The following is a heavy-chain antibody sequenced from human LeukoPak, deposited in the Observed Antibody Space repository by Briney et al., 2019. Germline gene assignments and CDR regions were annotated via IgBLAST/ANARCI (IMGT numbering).Heavy chain of an antibody. J-gene: IGHJ6*03. CDR1: GGTFSSYA. D-gene: IGHD3-9*01. Sequence: SVKVSXKASGGTFSSYAISWVRQAPGQGLEWMGRIIPIFGTANYAQKFQGRVTITTDGSTSTAYMELSSLRSEDTAVYYCARSAPYDILKCYYMDVWGKGTTVTVSS. CDR2: IIPIFGTA. V-gene: IGHV1-69*05. CDR3: ARSAPYDILKCYYMDV.